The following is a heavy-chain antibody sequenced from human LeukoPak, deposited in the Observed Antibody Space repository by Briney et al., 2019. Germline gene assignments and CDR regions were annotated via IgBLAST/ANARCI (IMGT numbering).Heavy chain of an antibody. CDR3: AGMRITTPTVRTLDY. D-gene: IGHD1-14*01. CDR1: GGTISTYY. V-gene: IGHV4-59*01. Sequence: SETLSLTCTVSGGTISTYYWTWIRQPPGKGLEWIGFIYYTGSTNYNPSLKSRVTISVDTSKNQFSLKLSSVTAADTAVYYCAGMRITTPTVRTLDYWGQGTLVTVSS. J-gene: IGHJ4*02. CDR2: IYYTGST.